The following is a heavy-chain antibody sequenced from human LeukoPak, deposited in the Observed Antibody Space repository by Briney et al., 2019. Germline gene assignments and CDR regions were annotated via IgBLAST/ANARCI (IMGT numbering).Heavy chain of an antibody. V-gene: IGHV3-11*01. Sequence: GGSLRLSCAASGFTFSDYYMSWIRQAPGKGLEWVSYISSSGSTIYYADSVKGRFTISRDNAKNSLYLQMNTLRAEDTAVYYCAKDYSNYVIPHTFDIWGQGTMVTVSS. CDR3: AKDYSNYVIPHTFDI. J-gene: IGHJ3*02. CDR2: ISSSGSTI. CDR1: GFTFSDYY. D-gene: IGHD4-11*01.